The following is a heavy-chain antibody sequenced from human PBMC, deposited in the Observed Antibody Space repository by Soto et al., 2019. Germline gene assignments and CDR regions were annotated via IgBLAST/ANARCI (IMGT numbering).Heavy chain of an antibody. Sequence: GASVKVSCKASGYTFTGHYIHWVRQAPEQGPEWMGEIGPESGATRFAQKFQGRVTMTRDMSITTVYMELNNLSPDDTAVYYCGRGRSGQIVVVYWGQGTPVPASS. CDR1: GYTFTGHY. V-gene: IGHV1-2*02. D-gene: IGHD2-15*01. CDR2: IGPESGAT. CDR3: GRGRSGQIVVVY. J-gene: IGHJ4*02.